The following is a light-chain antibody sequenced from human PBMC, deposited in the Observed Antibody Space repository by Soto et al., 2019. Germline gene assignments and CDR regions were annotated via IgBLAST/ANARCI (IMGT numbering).Light chain of an antibody. CDR2: SAS. CDR1: QGIGVR. J-gene: IGKJ1*01. V-gene: IGKV1-12*01. Sequence: DIQMTHSPSSLSSSIGDRVTITFRASQGIGVRMAWFQQKPGKAPQYLIQSASTLASGVPSRFSGSGSGTDFILTINTLQPEDVATYYCLQVYSFPRTFGQGTKVDIK. CDR3: LQVYSFPRT.